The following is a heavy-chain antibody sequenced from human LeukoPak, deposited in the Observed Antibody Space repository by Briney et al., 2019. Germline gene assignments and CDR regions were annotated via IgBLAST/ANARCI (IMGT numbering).Heavy chain of an antibody. Sequence: PSETLSLTCTVSDDSITMYYWSWIRQPPGKGLEWIGYIYYSGSTNYNPSLKSRVTISVDTSKNQFSLKLSSVTAADTAVYYCARSVYSSSFYYWGQGTLVTVSS. CDR3: ARSVYSSSFYY. CDR1: DDSITMYY. J-gene: IGHJ4*02. V-gene: IGHV4-59*01. CDR2: IYYSGST. D-gene: IGHD6-13*01.